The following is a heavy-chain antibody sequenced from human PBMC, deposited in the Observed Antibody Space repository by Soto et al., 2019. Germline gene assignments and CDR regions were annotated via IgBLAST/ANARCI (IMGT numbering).Heavy chain of an antibody. CDR1: GFTFSSYA. Sequence: QVQLVESGGGVVQPGRSLRLSCAASGFTFSSYAMHWFRQAPGKGLEWVAVISYDGSNKYYADSVKGRFTISRDNSKNTLYLQMNSLRAEDTAVYYCARVPDPFIAAAGTYYYYGMDVWGQGTTVTVSS. J-gene: IGHJ6*02. CDR3: ARVPDPFIAAAGTYYYYGMDV. V-gene: IGHV3-30-3*01. D-gene: IGHD6-13*01. CDR2: ISYDGSNK.